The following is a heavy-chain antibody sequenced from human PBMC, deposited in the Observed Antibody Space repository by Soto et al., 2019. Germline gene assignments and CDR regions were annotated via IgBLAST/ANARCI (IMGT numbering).Heavy chain of an antibody. CDR3: ATMAAGTSYYNNGMDV. Sequence: SETLSLTCAVYGGSLSDYHWSWIRQPPGKGLEWIGEINHRGSTNYSPSLKSRVTISLDTSKNQFSLKLNSVTAADTAVYYCATMAAGTSYYNNGMDVWGQGTTVTVSS. J-gene: IGHJ6*02. CDR1: GGSLSDYH. CDR2: INHRGST. D-gene: IGHD6-13*01. V-gene: IGHV4-34*01.